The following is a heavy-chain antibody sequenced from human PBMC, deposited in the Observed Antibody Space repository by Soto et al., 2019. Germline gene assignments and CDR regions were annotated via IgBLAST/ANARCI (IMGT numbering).Heavy chain of an antibody. J-gene: IGHJ4*02. Sequence: SETLSLTCTVSGASITFGGYSWSWIRQTPGKGLEWIGYINHLETTFYNPSFESRLTLSIDRAKNQFSLKLHSMSAADRAVYFCARGGGSDSFDYWGQGMLVTVSS. V-gene: IGHV4-30-2*01. CDR2: INHLETT. D-gene: IGHD1-26*01. CDR1: GASITFGGYS. CDR3: ARGGGSDSFDY.